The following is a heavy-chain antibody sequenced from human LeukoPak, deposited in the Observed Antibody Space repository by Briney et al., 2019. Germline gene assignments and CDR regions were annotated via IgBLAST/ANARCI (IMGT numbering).Heavy chain of an antibody. CDR1: GYTFTKFG. CDR3: ASCHCTNGVCYGECEYFQH. J-gene: IGHJ1*01. CDR2: VGTYTGKT. D-gene: IGHD2-8*01. V-gene: IGHV1-18*01. Sequence: ASVKVSCKASGYTFTKFGITWVRQAPGQGLEWMGWVGTYTGKTNYAQNLQGRVTMTTDTSTRTAYMELGSLRSDDTAVYYCASCHCTNGVCYGECEYFQHWGQGTLVTVSS.